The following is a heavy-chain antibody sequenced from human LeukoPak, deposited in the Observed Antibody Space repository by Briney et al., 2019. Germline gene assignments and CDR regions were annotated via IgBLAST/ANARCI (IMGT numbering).Heavy chain of an antibody. CDR3: ARGEVGGSTGDRYGYNHSYFDY. CDR2: INHSGST. Sequence: KPSETLSLTCAVYGGSFSGYYWSWFRQPPGKGLEWIGEINHSGSTNYNPSLKSRVTISVDTSKNQFSLKLSSVTAADTAVYYCARGEVGGSTGDRYGYNHSYFDYWGQGTLVTVSS. V-gene: IGHV4-34*01. CDR1: GGSFSGYY. J-gene: IGHJ4*02. D-gene: IGHD5-24*01.